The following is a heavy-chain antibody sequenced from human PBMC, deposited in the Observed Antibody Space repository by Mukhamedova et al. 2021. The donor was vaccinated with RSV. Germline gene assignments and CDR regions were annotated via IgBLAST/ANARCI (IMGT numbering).Heavy chain of an antibody. J-gene: IGHJ4*02. CDR2: ISSSSSTI. CDR3: ASGGDCSGGSCYPFDY. D-gene: IGHD2-15*01. Sequence: EWVSYISSSSSTIYYADSVKGRFTISRDNAKNSLYLQMNSLRDEDTAVYYCASGGDCSGGSCYPFDYWGQGTLATVSS. V-gene: IGHV3-48*02.